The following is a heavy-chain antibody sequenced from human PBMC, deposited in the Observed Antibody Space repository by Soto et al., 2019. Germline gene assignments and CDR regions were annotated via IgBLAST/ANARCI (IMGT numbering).Heavy chain of an antibody. CDR3: VRENWYYDN. V-gene: IGHV1-2*04. Sequence: ASVKVSCKASGDIFTDYYMHWVRQAPGQGLEWIGWIYPKSGGTNYAQRFQDWVTLTTDTSISTVYMDLTSLKTDDTAVYYCVRENWYYDNWGQATQVTVSS. CDR2: IYPKSGGT. CDR1: GDIFTDYY. D-gene: IGHD1-1*01. J-gene: IGHJ4*02.